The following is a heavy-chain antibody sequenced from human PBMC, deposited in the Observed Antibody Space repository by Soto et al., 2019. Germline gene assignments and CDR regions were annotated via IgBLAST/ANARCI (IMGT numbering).Heavy chain of an antibody. CDR2: IGADGDT. V-gene: IGHV3-13*01. CDR3: AKARLYYYYGMDV. CDR1: GFSFSSYD. Sequence: EVQLVESGGGLVQTGGSLRLSCEGSGFSFSSYDMHWVRQAAGKRLEWVAAIGADGDTYYSDSVKGRLTISRENTKNSLYLQMNSLRAGDTGVYHCAKARLYYYYGMDVGGQGTMVAVSS. J-gene: IGHJ6*02.